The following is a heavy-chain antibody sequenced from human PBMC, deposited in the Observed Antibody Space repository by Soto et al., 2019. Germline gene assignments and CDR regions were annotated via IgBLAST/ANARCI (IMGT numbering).Heavy chain of an antibody. CDR2: ISGSGGST. Sequence: GGSLRLSCAASGFTFSSYAMSWVRQAPGKGLEWVSAISGSGGSTYYADTVKGRFTISRDNSKNTLYLQMNSLRAEDTAVYYCAKASEQQLVLVWGAYYYSYMDVWGKGTTVTVS. V-gene: IGHV3-23*01. CDR1: GFTFSSYA. J-gene: IGHJ6*03. D-gene: IGHD6-6*01. CDR3: AKASEQQLVLVWGAYYYSYMDV.